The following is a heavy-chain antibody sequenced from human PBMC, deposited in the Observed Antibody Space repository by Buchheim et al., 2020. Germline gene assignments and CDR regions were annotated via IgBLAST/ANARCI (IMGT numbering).Heavy chain of an antibody. CDR2: ISASGST. CDR1: GASVGSSRYY. Sequence: QVQLQESGPGLVKPSQTVSLTCTVSGASVGSSRYYWNWIRQPAGKGLEWIGQISASGSTDYNPSLNNRVTISIDTFMSQLSLNLRSVTAADTAVYYCARETPSSSGYYPMDSWGQGSL. D-gene: IGHD3-22*01. J-gene: IGHJ4*02. CDR3: ARETPSSSGYYPMDS. V-gene: IGHV4-61*02.